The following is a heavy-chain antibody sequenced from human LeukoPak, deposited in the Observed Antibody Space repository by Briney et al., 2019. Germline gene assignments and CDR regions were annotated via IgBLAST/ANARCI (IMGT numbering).Heavy chain of an antibody. J-gene: IGHJ4*02. D-gene: IGHD2-21*02. CDR2: ITYSSGNT. V-gene: IGHV3-23*01. CDR1: GFTFSAYG. Sequence: GGSLRLSCAASGFTFSAYGMSWFRQAPGKGLEWVSAITYSSGNTYYADSVKGRFTISRDNSKNTLYLQMSSLRAGDTALYYCAKDGTGCGGDCYSDYWGQGTLVTVSS. CDR3: AKDGTGCGGDCYSDY.